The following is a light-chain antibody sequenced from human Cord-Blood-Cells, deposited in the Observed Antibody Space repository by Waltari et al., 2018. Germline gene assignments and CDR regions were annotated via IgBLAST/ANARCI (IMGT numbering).Light chain of an antibody. CDR2: DAS. CDR3: QQRSNWPHT. Sequence: EIVLTQSPATLSLSPGERAPLSCRASQSVSSYLAWYQPKPGQAPRLLIYDASNRATGIPARFSGSGSGTDFTLTISSLEPEDFAVYYCQQRSNWPHTFGQGTKLEIK. J-gene: IGKJ2*01. V-gene: IGKV3-11*01. CDR1: QSVSSY.